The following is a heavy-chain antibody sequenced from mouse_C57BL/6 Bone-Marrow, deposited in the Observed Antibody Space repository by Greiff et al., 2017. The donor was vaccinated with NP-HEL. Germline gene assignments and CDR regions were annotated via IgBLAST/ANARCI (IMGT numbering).Heavy chain of an antibody. CDR3: ASLYYGNYRGDYYWYFDV. J-gene: IGHJ1*03. V-gene: IGHV4-1*01. D-gene: IGHD2-1*01. CDR2: INPDSSTI. CDR1: GIDFSRYW. Sequence: EVKLLESGGGLVQPGGSLKLSCAASGIDFSRYWMSWVRRAPGKGLEWIGEINPDSSTINYAPSLKDKFIISRDNAKNTLYLQMSKVRSEDTALYYCASLYYGNYRGDYYWYFDVWGTGTTVTVSS.